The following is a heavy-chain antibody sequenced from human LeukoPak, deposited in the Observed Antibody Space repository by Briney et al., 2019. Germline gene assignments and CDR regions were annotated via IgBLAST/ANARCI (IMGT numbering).Heavy chain of an antibody. CDR3: ARGNDCGDYALDL. V-gene: IGHV3-33*01. D-gene: IGHD4-17*01. Sequence: GGSLRLSCAASGFTFSSYGMHWVRQAPGKGLEWVAVIWYDGSNKYYVDSVKGRFTISRDNSKNTLYLQMSSLRAEDTAVYFCARGNDCGDYALDLWGRGTLVTVSS. CDR1: GFTFSSYG. J-gene: IGHJ2*01. CDR2: IWYDGSNK.